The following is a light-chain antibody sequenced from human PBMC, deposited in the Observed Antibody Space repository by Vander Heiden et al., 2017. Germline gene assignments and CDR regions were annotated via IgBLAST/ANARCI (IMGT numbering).Light chain of an antibody. V-gene: IGLV2-14*01. J-gene: IGLJ2*01. CDR1: SSDVGGYNY. Sequence: QSALTQPASVSGSPGQSITISCTGTSSDVGGYNYVSWYQQYPGKAPKLMIYDVSYRPSGVSNRFSGSKSGNTASLTISGLQAEDEADYYCSSYTSSSTLVFGGGTKVTVL. CDR3: SSYTSSSTLV. CDR2: DVS.